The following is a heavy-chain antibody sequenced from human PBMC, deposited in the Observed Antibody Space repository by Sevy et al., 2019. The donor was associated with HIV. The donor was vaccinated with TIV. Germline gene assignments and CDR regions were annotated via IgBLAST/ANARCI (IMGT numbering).Heavy chain of an antibody. J-gene: IGHJ4*02. Sequence: ASVKVSCKASGGTFSSYAISWVRQAPGQGLEWMGGLIPILGTANYAQKFQGRVTITADESTSTAYMELSSLRSEDTAVYYCARTFLTGYSWPGLGYWGQGTLVTVSS. D-gene: IGHD3-9*01. V-gene: IGHV1-69*13. CDR2: LIPILGTA. CDR3: ARTFLTGYSWPGLGY. CDR1: GGTFSSYA.